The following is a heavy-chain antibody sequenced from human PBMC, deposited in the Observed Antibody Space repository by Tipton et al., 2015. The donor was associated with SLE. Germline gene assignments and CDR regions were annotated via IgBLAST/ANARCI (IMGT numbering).Heavy chain of an antibody. Sequence: LRLSCTVSGGSISSSSYYWGWIRQPPGKGLEWIGNIYYRGSTYYNLPLRSRVSIFVDTSKNQFSLRLTSVTAADTAVYYCARLEDPFGIFGVPKGWFDPWGQGTLVTVSS. CDR3: ARLEDPFGIFGVPKGWFDP. CDR1: GGSISSSSYY. V-gene: IGHV4-39*07. CDR2: IYYRGST. J-gene: IGHJ5*02. D-gene: IGHD3-3*01.